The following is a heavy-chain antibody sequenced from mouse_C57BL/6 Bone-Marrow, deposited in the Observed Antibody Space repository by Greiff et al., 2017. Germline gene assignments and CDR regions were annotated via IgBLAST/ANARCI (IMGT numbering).Heavy chain of an antibody. J-gene: IGHJ3*01. Sequence: QVQLQQPGAELVKPGASVKMSCKASGYTFTSYWITWVKQRPGQGLEWIGDIYPGSGSTNYNEKFKSKATLTVDTSSSPAYMQLCSLASEDSSVYYCASDYPAWFAYWGQGTLVTVSA. CDR2: IYPGSGST. V-gene: IGHV1-55*01. D-gene: IGHD2-4*01. CDR1: GYTFTSYW. CDR3: ASDYPAWFAY.